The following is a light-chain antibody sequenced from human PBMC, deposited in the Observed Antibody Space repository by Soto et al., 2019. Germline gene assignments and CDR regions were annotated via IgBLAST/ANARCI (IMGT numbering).Light chain of an antibody. CDR2: VAS. J-gene: IGKJ1*01. CDR1: QSVSSN. Sequence: EVVMTQSPATLSVSPGERATLSCRASQSVSSNLAWYQQKPGQAPRLLIYVASTRAAGIPARFSGSGSGTDFTLTITSLQSEDFGVYYCHQHNNWWSFGQGTKVDIK. V-gene: IGKV3-15*01. CDR3: HQHNNWWS.